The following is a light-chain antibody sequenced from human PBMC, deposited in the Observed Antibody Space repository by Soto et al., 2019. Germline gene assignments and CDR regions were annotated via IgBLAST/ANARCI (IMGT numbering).Light chain of an antibody. V-gene: IGLV2-18*02. Sequence: QSVLTQPPSVSGSPGQSVAISCTGTSSDVGGSNGVSWYQQPPGTAPKLMIYDVSNRPSGVLDRFSGSKSGNTASLTISGLQAEDEGDYYCSSYTSSSTYVFGTGTKVTVL. CDR2: DVS. CDR3: SSYTSSSTYV. J-gene: IGLJ1*01. CDR1: SSDVGGSNG.